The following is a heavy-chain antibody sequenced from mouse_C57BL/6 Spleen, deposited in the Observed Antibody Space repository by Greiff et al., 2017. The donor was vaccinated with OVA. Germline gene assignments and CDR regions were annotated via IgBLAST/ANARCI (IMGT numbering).Heavy chain of an antibody. V-gene: IGHV1-42*01. Sequence: VHVKQSGPELVKPGASVKISCKASGYSFTGYYMNWVKQSPEKSLEWIGEINPSTGGTTYNQKFKAKATLTVDKSSSTAYMQLKSLTSEDSAVYYCARDWGRYWYFDVWGTGTTVTVSS. CDR3: ARDWGRYWYFDV. D-gene: IGHD4-1*01. CDR1: GYSFTGYY. CDR2: INPSTGGT. J-gene: IGHJ1*03.